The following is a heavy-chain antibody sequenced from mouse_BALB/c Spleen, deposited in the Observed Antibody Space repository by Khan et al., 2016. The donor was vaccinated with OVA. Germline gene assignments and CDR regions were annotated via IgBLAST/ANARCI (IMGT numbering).Heavy chain of an antibody. CDR2: IDPFSGGI. CDR1: GYSFTSYY. CDR3: KRHGYVAWLTY. D-gene: IGHD2-2*01. J-gene: IGHJ3*01. V-gene: IGHV1-31*01. Sequence: EVQLQQSGPELMKPGASVKISCKASGYSFTSYYIHWIMQSHGKSLEWIGYIDPFSGGITYNQKFKGKATLTVDKSSSTAYIYFSNLTSEDSAVYYCKRHGYVAWLTYWGQGTLVTVSA.